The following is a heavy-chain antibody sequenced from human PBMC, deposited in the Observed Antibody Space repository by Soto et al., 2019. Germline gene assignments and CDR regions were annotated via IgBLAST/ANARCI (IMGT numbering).Heavy chain of an antibody. J-gene: IGHJ4*02. D-gene: IGHD5-12*01. CDR2: VFSNDAK. CDR3: ARIERYSTYEYFDF. CDR1: GFSLSHIRVG. Sequence: SGPTLVNPTETLTLTCTVSGFSLSHIRVGVGWIRQPPGKALEWLAHVFSNDAKSYSPSLKGRLTISRDTFRSQVVLTMTNVDPVDTATYFCARIERYSTYEYFDFWGQGTLVTVSS. V-gene: IGHV2-26*01.